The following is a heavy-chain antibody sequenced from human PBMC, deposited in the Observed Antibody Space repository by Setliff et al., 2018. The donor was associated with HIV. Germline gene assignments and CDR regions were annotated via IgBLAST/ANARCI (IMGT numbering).Heavy chain of an antibody. CDR2: IHLSDT. D-gene: IGHD3-22*01. V-gene: IGHV4-39*01. Sequence: SETLSLTCSVSGGSMRSNIYYWGWIRLSPTKGLEWIGSIHLSDTYYNPSLKSRVTISVDTSKDQFSLKLTSLTAADTAVYYCARQYYYDSSGYYSNTNWFDPWGQGTLVTVSS. CDR3: ARQYYYDSSGYYSNTNWFDP. J-gene: IGHJ5*02. CDR1: GGSMRSNIYY.